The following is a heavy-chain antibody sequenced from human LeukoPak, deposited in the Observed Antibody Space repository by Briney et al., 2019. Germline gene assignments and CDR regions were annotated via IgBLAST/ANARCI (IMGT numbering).Heavy chain of an antibody. Sequence: GGSLRLSSTASGFTFSNYDMRWVRQVTGKNLEWVSAIGIAGDTYYAGSVKGRFTISRDNVRNSLYLQMNSLRVEDTAVYYCVRVSHYGMDVWGQGTTVTVSS. CDR2: IGIAGDT. J-gene: IGHJ6*02. CDR1: GFTFSNYD. CDR3: VRVSHYGMDV. V-gene: IGHV3-13*01.